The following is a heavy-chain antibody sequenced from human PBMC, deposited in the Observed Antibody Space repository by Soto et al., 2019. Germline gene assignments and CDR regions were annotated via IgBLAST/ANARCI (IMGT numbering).Heavy chain of an antibody. D-gene: IGHD3-10*01. V-gene: IGHV3-15*01. J-gene: IGHJ4*02. CDR3: TTHALWGSGSFRFDY. CDR1: GFTFSTYA. CDR2: IKSKTDGGTT. Sequence: GGSLRLSCAASGFTFSTYAMSWVRQAPGKGLEWVGRIKSKTDGGTTDYAAPVKGRFTISRDDSKNTLYLQMNSLKTEDTAVYYCTTHALWGSGSFRFDYWGQGTLVTVSS.